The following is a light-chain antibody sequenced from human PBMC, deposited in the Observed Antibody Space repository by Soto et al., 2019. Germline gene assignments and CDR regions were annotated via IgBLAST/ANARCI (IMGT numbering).Light chain of an antibody. CDR2: AAS. CDR1: QSISSY. CDR3: QQIYSTPGT. Sequence: DIQMTQSPSSLSASVGDRVTITCRASQSISSYLNWYQQKPGKAPKLLIYAASSLQSGVPSRFSGSGSGTDFTLTISSLLPEDYATYYCQQIYSTPGTFGGGTMVEIK. V-gene: IGKV1-39*01. J-gene: IGKJ4*01.